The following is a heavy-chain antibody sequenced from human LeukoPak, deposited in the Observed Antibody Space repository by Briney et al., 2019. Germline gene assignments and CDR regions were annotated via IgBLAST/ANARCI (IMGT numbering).Heavy chain of an antibody. CDR1: GASFSDYY. V-gene: IGHV4-4*09. CDR3: ARRSRDGYFLDS. CDR2: TFSSGAT. D-gene: IGHD5-24*01. J-gene: IGHJ4*02. Sequence: SETLSLACAVYGASFSDYYWSWIRQPPGKGLEWIGHTFSSGATTYNPSLKSRVTISVDTSRSQFSLHLSSVTAADTAVYYCARRSRDGYFLDSWGQGTLVTVSS.